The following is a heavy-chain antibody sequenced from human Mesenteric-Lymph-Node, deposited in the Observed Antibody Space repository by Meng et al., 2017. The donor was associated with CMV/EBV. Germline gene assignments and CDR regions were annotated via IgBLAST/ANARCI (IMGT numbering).Heavy chain of an antibody. V-gene: IGHV1-18*01. CDR2: ISAYNGNT. J-gene: IGHJ3*02. D-gene: IGHD1-26*01. CDR3: ASHDPYSASGGAFHI. CDR1: GYTFTSYG. Sequence: ASVKVSCKASGYTFTSYGISWVRQAPGQGLEWMGWISAYNGNTNYAQKLQGRVTMTTDTSTSTAYMELRSLRSDDTAVYYCASHDPYSASGGAFHIWGQGTMVTVSS.